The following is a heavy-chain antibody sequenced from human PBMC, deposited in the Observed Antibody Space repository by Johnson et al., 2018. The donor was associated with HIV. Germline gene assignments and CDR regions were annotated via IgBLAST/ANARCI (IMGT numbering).Heavy chain of an antibody. D-gene: IGHD7-27*01. CDR2: ISSSGSTI. J-gene: IGHJ3*02. CDR1: GFTFSDYY. CDR3: ARERRANWDPNDAFDI. Sequence: QVQLVESGGGLVKPGGSLRLSCAASGFTFSDYYMSWIRQAPGKGLEWVSYISSSGSTIYYADSVKGRFTISRDNAKNSLYLQMNSLRAEDTAGYYCARERRANWDPNDAFDIWGQGTMVTGSS. V-gene: IGHV3-11*04.